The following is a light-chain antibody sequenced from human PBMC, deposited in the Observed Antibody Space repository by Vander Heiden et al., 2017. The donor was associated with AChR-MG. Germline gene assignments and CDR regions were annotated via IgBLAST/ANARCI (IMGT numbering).Light chain of an antibody. CDR1: NLGEKY. CDR3: QVWDTSTVV. CDR2: QDD. Sequence: SYELTQPPSVSVSPGQAATITCSGDNLGEKYVFWYQQKPGQSPRLVIYQDDKRPSGIPERFSGSNSGNKATLIISATQAMDEADYYCQVWDTSTVVFGAGTKLTVL. J-gene: IGLJ2*01. V-gene: IGLV3-1*01.